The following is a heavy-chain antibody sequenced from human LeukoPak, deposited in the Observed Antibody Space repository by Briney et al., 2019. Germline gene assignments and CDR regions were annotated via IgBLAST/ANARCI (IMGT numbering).Heavy chain of an antibody. D-gene: IGHD5-18*01. V-gene: IGHV4-59*08. CDR1: GGSISSYY. Sequence: PSETLSLTCTVSGGSISSYYWSWIRQPPGKGLEWIGYIYYSGSTNYNPSLKSRVTISVDTSKNQFSLKLSSVTAADTAVYYCASTRRGYSYGPSYHCYMDVWGKGTTVTVSS. CDR2: IYYSGST. J-gene: IGHJ6*03. CDR3: ASTRRGYSYGPSYHCYMDV.